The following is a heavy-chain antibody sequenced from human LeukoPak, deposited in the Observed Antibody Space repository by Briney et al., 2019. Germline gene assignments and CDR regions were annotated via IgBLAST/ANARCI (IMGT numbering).Heavy chain of an antibody. CDR2: ICGRGITT. J-gene: IGHJ4*02. D-gene: IGHD1-26*01. V-gene: IGHV3-48*03. CDR1: GFTFSGYE. Sequence: GGSLRLSCEASGFTFSGYEMNWVRQAPGKGLEWISYICGRGITTYYADSVKGRFTVSRDSSKNTLHLQMNSLRAEDTAVYYCARDIELSCWGQGTLVTVSS. CDR3: ARDIELSC.